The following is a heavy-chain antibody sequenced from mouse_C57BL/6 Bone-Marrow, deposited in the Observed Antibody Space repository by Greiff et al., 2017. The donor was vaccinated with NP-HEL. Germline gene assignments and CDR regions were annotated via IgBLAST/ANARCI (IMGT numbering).Heavy chain of an antibody. CDR1: GYAFTNYL. Sequence: QVQLQQSGAELVRPGTSVKVSCKASGYAFTNYLIEWVKQRPGQGLEWIGVINPGSGGTNYNEKFKGKATLTADKSSSTAYMQLSSLTSEDSAVYFCARDGYYDYDGGYYAMDYGGQGTSVTVSS. CDR3: ARDGYYDYDGGYYAMDY. CDR2: INPGSGGT. J-gene: IGHJ4*01. V-gene: IGHV1-54*01. D-gene: IGHD2-4*01.